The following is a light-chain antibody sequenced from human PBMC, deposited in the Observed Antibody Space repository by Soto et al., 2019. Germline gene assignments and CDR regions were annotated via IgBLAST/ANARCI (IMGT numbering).Light chain of an antibody. CDR2: GAS. J-gene: IGKJ3*01. CDR3: QQRSNWPFT. V-gene: IGKV3D-20*02. CDR1: QNVRSNF. Sequence: EIVLTQSPGTLSLSPGERATLSCRASQNVRSNFLAWYQQKHGQAPRLVIFGASSRATGIPDRFSGSGSGTDFTLTISRLEPEDFAVYYCQQRSNWPFTFGPGTTVDFK.